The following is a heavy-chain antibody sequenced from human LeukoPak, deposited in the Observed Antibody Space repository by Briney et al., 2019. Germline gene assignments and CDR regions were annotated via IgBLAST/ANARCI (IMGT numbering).Heavy chain of an antibody. D-gene: IGHD3-3*01. CDR2: ISSCSSTI. J-gene: IGHJ5*02. CDR3: ARARITIFGVVQASANWFDP. V-gene: IGHV3-48*04. CDR1: GFTFSSYG. Sequence: PGGSLRLSCAASGFTFSSYGMNWVRQAPAKGLEWVSYISSCSSTIYYADSVKGRLTISRDNAKNSLYLQMNSLRAEDPAVYYCARARITIFGVVQASANWFDPWGQGILVTVSS.